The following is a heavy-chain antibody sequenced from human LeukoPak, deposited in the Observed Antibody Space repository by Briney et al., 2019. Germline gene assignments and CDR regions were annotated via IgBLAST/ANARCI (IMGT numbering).Heavy chain of an antibody. CDR1: GFTLSTYS. J-gene: IGHJ4*02. CDR3: ATDPPSGGFDY. Sequence: GGSLRLSCAASGFTLSTYSMNWVRQAPGKGLQWVAYISTSSTTIYSADSVKGRFTISRDDAKNSLYLQMNSLRAEDTAVYYCATDPPSGGFDYWGQGTLVTVSS. D-gene: IGHD3-16*01. V-gene: IGHV3-48*01. CDR2: ISTSSTTI.